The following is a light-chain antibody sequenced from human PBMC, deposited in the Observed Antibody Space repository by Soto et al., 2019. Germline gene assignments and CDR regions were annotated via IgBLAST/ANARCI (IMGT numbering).Light chain of an antibody. V-gene: IGLV4-69*01. J-gene: IGLJ2*01. CDR2: VNSDGSH. CDR1: SGHSDYA. CDR3: QTWGTGIVL. Sequence: QLVLTQSPSASASLGASVKLTCTLSSGHSDYAIAWHQQQPEKGPRFLMKVNSDGSHNKGDGIPDRFSGSSSGAERYLTISRLQSEDEADYYCQTWGTGIVLFGGGTQLTVL.